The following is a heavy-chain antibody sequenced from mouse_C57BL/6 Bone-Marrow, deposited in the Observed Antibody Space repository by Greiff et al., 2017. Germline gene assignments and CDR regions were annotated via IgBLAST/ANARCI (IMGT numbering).Heavy chain of an antibody. J-gene: IGHJ1*03. CDR2: IDPSDSYT. CDR3: ERSWGSQWYFDV. V-gene: IGHV1-69*01. Sequence: QVQLQQPGAELVMPGASVKLSCKASGYTFTSYWMHWVKQRPGQGLEWIGEIDPSDSYTNYNQKFKGKSTLTVDKSSSTAYMQLSSLTSEDSAVYYCERSWGSQWYFDVWGTGTTVTVSS. CDR1: GYTFTSYW.